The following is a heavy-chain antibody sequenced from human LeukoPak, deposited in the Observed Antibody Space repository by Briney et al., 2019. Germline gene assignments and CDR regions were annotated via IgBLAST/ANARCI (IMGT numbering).Heavy chain of an antibody. J-gene: IGHJ4*02. CDR2: IYHSGST. D-gene: IGHD1-26*01. V-gene: IGHV4-30-2*01. Sequence: SQTLSLTCAVSGGSISSGGYSWSWIRQPPGKGLEWIGYIYHSGSTYYNPSLKSRVTISVDRSKNQFSLKLSSVTAADTAVYYCARHPRGSYYFDYWGQGTLVTVSS. CDR3: ARHPRGSYYFDY. CDR1: GGSISSGGYS.